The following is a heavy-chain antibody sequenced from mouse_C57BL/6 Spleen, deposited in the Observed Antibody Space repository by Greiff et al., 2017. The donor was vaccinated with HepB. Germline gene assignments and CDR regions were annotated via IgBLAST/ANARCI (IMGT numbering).Heavy chain of an antibody. CDR1: GFNIKNTY. Sequence: EVQLQQSVAELVRPGASVKLSCTASGFNIKNTYMHWVKQRPEQGLEWIGRIDPANGNTKYAPKFQGKATITADTSSNTAYLQLSSLTSEDTAIYYCARWDYYYGSSYDYAMDYWGQGTSVTVSS. V-gene: IGHV14-3*01. CDR2: IDPANGNT. D-gene: IGHD1-1*01. CDR3: ARWDYYYGSSYDYAMDY. J-gene: IGHJ4*01.